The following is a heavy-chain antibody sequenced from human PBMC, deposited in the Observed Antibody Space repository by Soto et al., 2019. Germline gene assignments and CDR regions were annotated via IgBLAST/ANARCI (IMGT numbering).Heavy chain of an antibody. D-gene: IGHD1-1*01. CDR1: GGTFSSDA. Sequence: SVKVSCKASGGTFSSDAISWVRQAPGQGLEWMGGIIPIFGTANYAQKFQGRVTITADKSTSTAYMELSSLRSEDTAVYYCARDHRAGTTGTTENGMHVWGQGTTVTVSS. CDR3: ARDHRAGTTGTTENGMHV. J-gene: IGHJ6*02. V-gene: IGHV1-69*06. CDR2: IIPIFGTA.